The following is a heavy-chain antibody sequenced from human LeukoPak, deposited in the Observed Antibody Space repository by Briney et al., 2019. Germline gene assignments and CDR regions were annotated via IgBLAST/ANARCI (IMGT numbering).Heavy chain of an antibody. CDR2: IIPIFGTA. CDR1: GGTFSSYA. CDR3: AREGTGGYDFWSGYWVY. J-gene: IGHJ4*02. V-gene: IGHV1-69*05. D-gene: IGHD3-3*01. Sequence: SVKVSCKAPGGTFSSYAISWVRQAPGQGLEWMGGIIPIFGTANYAQKFQGRVTITTDESTSTAYMELSSLRSEDTAVYYCAREGTGGYDFWSGYWVYWGQGTLVTVSS.